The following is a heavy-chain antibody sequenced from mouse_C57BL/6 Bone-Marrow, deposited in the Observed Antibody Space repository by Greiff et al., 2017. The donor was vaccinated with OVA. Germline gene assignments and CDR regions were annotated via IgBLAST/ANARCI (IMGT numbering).Heavy chain of an antibody. J-gene: IGHJ1*03. CDR1: GFTFSDFY. CDR2: SRNKANDYTT. V-gene: IGHV7-1*01. CDR3: ARAVTGGNWYFDV. Sequence: EVNVVESGGGLVQSGRSLRLSCATSGFTFSDFYMEWVRQAPGKGLEWIAASRNKANDYTTEYSASVKGRFIVSRDTSQSILYLQMNALRAEDTAIYYCARAVTGGNWYFDVWGTGTTVTVSS. D-gene: IGHD4-1*01.